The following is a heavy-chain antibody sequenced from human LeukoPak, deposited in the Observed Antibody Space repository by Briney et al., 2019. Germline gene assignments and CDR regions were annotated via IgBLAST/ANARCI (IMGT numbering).Heavy chain of an antibody. CDR3: AKADYYGSGSYFFDY. Sequence: GGSLRLSCAASGFTFSSYAMTWVRQAPGKGLEWVSGINGSGGRTYYGDSVKGRFTISRDNSKNTLYLQMNSLRAEDTAVYYCAKADYYGSGSYFFDYWGQGTLVTVSS. D-gene: IGHD3-10*01. J-gene: IGHJ4*02. CDR2: INGSGGRT. CDR1: GFTFSSYA. V-gene: IGHV3-23*01.